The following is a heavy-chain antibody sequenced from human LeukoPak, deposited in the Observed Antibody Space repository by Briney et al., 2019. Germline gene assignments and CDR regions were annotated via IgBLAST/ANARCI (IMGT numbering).Heavy chain of an antibody. CDR3: ARGLAAAGPYDY. CDR2: INHSGST. CDR1: GGSFSGYY. V-gene: IGHV4-34*01. Sequence: SETLSLTCAVYGGSFSGYYWSWIRQPPGKGLEWIGEINHSGSTNYNPSLKSRVTISVDTSKNQFSLKLSSVTAADTAVYYCARGLAAAGPYDYWGQGTLVTVSS. J-gene: IGHJ4*02. D-gene: IGHD6-13*01.